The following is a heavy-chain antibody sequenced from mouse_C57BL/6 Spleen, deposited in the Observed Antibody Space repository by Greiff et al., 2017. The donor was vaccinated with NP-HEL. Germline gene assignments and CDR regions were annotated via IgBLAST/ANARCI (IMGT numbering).Heavy chain of an antibody. CDR2: IYPGDGDT. V-gene: IGHV1-82*01. CDR1: GYAFSSSW. J-gene: IGHJ2*01. Sequence: QVQLQQSGPELVKPGASVKISCKASGYAFSSSWMNWVKQRPGKGLEWIGRIYPGDGDTNYNGKFKGKATLTADKSSSTAYMQLSSLTSEDSAVYFCARWYYGSSLFDYWGQGTTLTVAS. D-gene: IGHD1-1*01. CDR3: ARWYYGSSLFDY.